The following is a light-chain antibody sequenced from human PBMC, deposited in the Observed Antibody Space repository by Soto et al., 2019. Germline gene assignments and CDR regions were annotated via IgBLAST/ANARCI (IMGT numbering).Light chain of an antibody. V-gene: IGKV1-5*03. CDR3: QPYNSYSWT. Sequence: DMQMTQSPSIMFASVGDRFTLACRASQSISSWLAWYQQKPGKAPKLLIYKASSLESGVPSRFSGSGSGTEFTITISSLQPDDFATYYCQPYNSYSWTVGPGTQVEIK. J-gene: IGKJ1*01. CDR1: QSISSW. CDR2: KAS.